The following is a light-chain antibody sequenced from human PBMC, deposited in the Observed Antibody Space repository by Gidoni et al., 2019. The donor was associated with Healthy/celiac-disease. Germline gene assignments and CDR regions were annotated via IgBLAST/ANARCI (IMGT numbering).Light chain of an antibody. CDR2: AAS. V-gene: IGKV1-16*02. J-gene: IGKJ3*01. Sequence: DIHITQSPSSLSASVGARVTIPCRARPGISNYLAWFQQKPGKAPQSLIYAASSLQSGVPSKFSGSGSGTDFTLTISSLQPEDFATYYCKQYHSYPFTFGPGTKVEIK. CDR1: PGISNY. CDR3: KQYHSYPFT.